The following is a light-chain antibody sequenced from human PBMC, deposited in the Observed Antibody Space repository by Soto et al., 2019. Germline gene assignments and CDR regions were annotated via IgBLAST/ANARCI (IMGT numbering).Light chain of an antibody. CDR1: QDISTS. CDR3: QQYENVPT. V-gene: IGKV1-33*01. J-gene: IGKJ2*01. Sequence: DIQLTQSPSSLSASIGDGVTITCQASQDISTSLNWYHRRPGKAPKLLITDASTLQTGVPPRFRGSGAGTDFSFTISRLQPEDFGEYYCQQYENVPTFGQGTKVKIK. CDR2: DAS.